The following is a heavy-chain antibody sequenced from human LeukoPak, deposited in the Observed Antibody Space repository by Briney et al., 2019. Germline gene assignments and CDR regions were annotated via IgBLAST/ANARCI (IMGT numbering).Heavy chain of an antibody. D-gene: IGHD2-15*01. J-gene: IGHJ5*02. CDR2: INHSGST. CDR1: GGSFSGYY. CDR3: ARSGVVHWFDP. V-gene: IGHV4-34*01. Sequence: SETLSLTCAVYGGSFSGYYWSWIRQPPGKGLEWIGEINHSGSTNYNPSLKSRVTISVDTSKNQFSLKLSSVTAADTAVYYCARSGVVHWFDPWGQGTLVTVSS.